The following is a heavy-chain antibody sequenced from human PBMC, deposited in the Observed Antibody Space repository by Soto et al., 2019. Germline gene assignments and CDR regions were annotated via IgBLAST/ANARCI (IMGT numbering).Heavy chain of an antibody. D-gene: IGHD3-10*01. CDR2: ISCDGSTE. CDR1: GFTFISYA. CDR3: ARSRHGSGSYTHFSYGLDV. J-gene: IGHJ6*02. V-gene: IGHV3-30-3*01. Sequence: QVQLVESGGGVVQPWRSLRLSCAASGFTFISYAMNWVRQAPGKGLEWVAVISCDGSTECYADSVKGRFTISRDNSKNTVYLQMNSLRAEDTAVYYCARSRHGSGSYTHFSYGLDVWGQGTTVTVSS.